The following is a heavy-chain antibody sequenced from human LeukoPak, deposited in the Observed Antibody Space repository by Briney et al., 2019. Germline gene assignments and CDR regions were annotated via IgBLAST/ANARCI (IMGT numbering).Heavy chain of an antibody. V-gene: IGHV3-33*03. CDR2: IWHDGSHK. J-gene: IGHJ4*02. D-gene: IGHD4-17*01. CDR3: AKDAEEFGDSYFDS. CDR1: GFTFSGYG. Sequence: LTGGSLRLSCEASGFTFSGYGMHWVRQAPGKGLEWVTVIWHDGSHKYYEDSVKGRFTISRDKSKNIVYLEMNSLTAQDTAIYYCAKDAEEFGDSYFDSWGQGTLVTVSS.